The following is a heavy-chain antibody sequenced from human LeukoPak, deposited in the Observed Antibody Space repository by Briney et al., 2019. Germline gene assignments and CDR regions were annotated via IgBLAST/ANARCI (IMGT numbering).Heavy chain of an antibody. V-gene: IGHV4-59*12. CDR2: IYYIGST. CDR3: ARGVGSQWYFDL. CDR1: GGSISTYY. Sequence: SETLTLTCTVSGGSISTYYWSWIRQPPGKGLEWIGYIYYIGSTNYNPSLKSRVTISVDTSKNQFSLKLSSVTAADTAVYYCARGVGSQWYFDLWGRGTLVTVSS. D-gene: IGHD2-15*01. J-gene: IGHJ2*01.